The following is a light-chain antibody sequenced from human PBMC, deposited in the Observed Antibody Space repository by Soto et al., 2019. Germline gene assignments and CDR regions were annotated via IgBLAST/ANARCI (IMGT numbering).Light chain of an antibody. CDR2: AAF. Sequence: IQITQKQSSLSASVGDRVTITCRTRQSISSYLNWYQQKPGKAPKLLIYAAFSLQSGVPSRFSGSGSGTDFNLMLSSLQPDDFATYYCQHYNCYLYPFG. CDR3: QHYNCYLYP. CDR1: QSISSY. V-gene: IGKV1-39*01. J-gene: IGKJ2*01.